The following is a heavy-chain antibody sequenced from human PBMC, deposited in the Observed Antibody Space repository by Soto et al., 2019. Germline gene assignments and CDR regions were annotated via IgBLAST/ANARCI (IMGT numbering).Heavy chain of an antibody. J-gene: IGHJ4*02. V-gene: IGHV3-23*01. CDR3: ARRSSGWYFDY. Sequence: EVQLLESGGGLVQPGGSLRLSCAASGFTFSGYVMNWVRQAPGKGLEWVSVISGSGDSTYYADSVKGRFTISRDNSKNTLYLQTNSLRAEDTAVYYWARRSSGWYFDYWGQGTLVTVSS. CDR1: GFTFSGYV. D-gene: IGHD6-19*01. CDR2: ISGSGDST.